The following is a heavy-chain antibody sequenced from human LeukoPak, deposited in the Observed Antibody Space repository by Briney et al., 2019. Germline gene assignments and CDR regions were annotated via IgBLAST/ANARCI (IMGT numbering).Heavy chain of an antibody. CDR2: INPSGGRT. J-gene: IGHJ5*02. Sequence: ASVKVSCKASGYTFTSYYMHWVRQAPGQGLEWMGIINPSGGRTSYAQKFQGRVTMTTDTSTSTAYMELRSLRSDDTAVYYCARDREGYSSSWPPSWFDPWGQGTLVTVSS. CDR3: ARDREGYSSSWPPSWFDP. D-gene: IGHD6-13*01. CDR1: GYTFTSYY. V-gene: IGHV1-46*01.